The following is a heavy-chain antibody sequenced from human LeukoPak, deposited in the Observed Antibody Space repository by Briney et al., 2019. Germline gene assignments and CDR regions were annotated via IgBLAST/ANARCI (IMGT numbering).Heavy chain of an antibody. Sequence: NPSETLSLTCAVYGGSFSGYYWSWIRQPPGKGLEWIGEINHSGSTNYNPSLKSRVTISVDTSKNQFSLKLSSVTAADTAVYYCARRGYSYAGPYYFDYWGQGTLVTVSS. V-gene: IGHV4-34*01. D-gene: IGHD5-18*01. CDR3: ARRGYSYAGPYYFDY. J-gene: IGHJ4*02. CDR1: GGSFSGYY. CDR2: INHSGST.